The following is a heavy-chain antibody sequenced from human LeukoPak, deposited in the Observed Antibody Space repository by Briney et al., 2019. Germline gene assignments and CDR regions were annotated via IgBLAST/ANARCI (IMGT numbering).Heavy chain of an antibody. J-gene: IGHJ1*01. CDR1: GYTFSGNY. D-gene: IGHD1-14*01. CDR3: ATGEKGRNRCDDIQY. CDR2: INPDSGDT. Sequence: ASVKVSCKASGYTFSGNYTHWLRQAPGQGLEWMGWINPDSGDTTYVQKFQGRVTMTRDTSISTAYMEVNSLRNDDTAIYYCATGEKGRNRCDDIQYWGQGTLVTVSS. V-gene: IGHV1-2*02.